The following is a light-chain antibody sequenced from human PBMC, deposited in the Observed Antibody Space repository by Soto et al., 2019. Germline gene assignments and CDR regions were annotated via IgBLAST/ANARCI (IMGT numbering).Light chain of an antibody. Sequence: ENLLTQSPGTLSLSPGEGATLSCRASRGVSANYLAWYQQKPGQAPTLLIYGASIMAAGIPSRFSGSGSGTDFTLTISSLQPEDVATYYCQKYNSAPQTFGQGTKVDIK. J-gene: IGKJ1*01. CDR1: RGVSANY. CDR3: QKYNSAPQT. CDR2: GAS. V-gene: IGKV3-20*01.